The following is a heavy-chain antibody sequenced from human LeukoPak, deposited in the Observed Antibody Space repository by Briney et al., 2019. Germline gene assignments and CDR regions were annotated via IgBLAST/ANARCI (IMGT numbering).Heavy chain of an antibody. D-gene: IGHD3-3*01. CDR1: GFTFSSYW. Sequence: GGSLRLSCAASGFTFSSYWMSWVRQAPGKGLEWVANIKQDGSEKYYVDSVKGRFTISRDNAKNSLYLQMNSLRAEDTAVYYCASCYDFWSGYPFQHWGQGTLVTVSS. V-gene: IGHV3-7*01. CDR2: IKQDGSEK. J-gene: IGHJ1*01. CDR3: ASCYDFWSGYPFQH.